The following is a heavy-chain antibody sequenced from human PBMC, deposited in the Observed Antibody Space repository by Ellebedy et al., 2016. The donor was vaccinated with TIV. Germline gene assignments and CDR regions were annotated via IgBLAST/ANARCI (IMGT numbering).Heavy chain of an antibody. V-gene: IGHV4-39*07. J-gene: IGHJ4*02. CDR2: MYYRGST. CDR1: GGSTSRSTSY. CDR3: AREEPYITVAH. Sequence: GSLRLSXPLFGGSTSRSTSYWGWIRQPPGKGREWIGSMYYRGSTYNNPSLKRRVTISLDTSKNQFSLKLSSVTAADTAVYYCAREEPYITVAHWGQGTLVAVSS. D-gene: IGHD1-20*01.